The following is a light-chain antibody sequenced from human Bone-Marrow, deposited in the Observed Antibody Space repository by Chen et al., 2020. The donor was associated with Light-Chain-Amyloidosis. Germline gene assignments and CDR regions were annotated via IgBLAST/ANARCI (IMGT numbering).Light chain of an antibody. Sequence: QSVLTQPPSASGTPGLRVPISCSGSSSNIGSNTVNWYQQLPGTAPKLLIYSNNQRPSGVPDRFSGSKSGTSAARAISGLQYEDEADYYCAAWDDSLNGWVFGGGTKLTVL. J-gene: IGLJ3*02. CDR3: AAWDDSLNGWV. CDR1: SSNIGSNT. V-gene: IGLV1-44*01. CDR2: SNN.